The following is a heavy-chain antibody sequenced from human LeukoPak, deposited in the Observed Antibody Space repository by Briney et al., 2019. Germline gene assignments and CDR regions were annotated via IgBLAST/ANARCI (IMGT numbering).Heavy chain of an antibody. CDR2: INGDGSST. J-gene: IGHJ3*02. Sequence: GGSLRLSCAASGFTFSRYWMHWVRQAPGEGLVWGSRINGDGSSTRYANFVKGRFTISRDNAKNMLYLQMNSLGVEDTAVYYCIRDYGAVGTTNAFDIWGQGTMVTVSS. V-gene: IGHV3-74*01. CDR1: GFTFSRYW. CDR3: IRDYGAVGTTNAFDI. D-gene: IGHD1-14*01.